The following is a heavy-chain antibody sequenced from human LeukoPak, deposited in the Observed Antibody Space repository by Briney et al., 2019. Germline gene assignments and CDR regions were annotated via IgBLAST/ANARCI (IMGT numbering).Heavy chain of an antibody. D-gene: IGHD3-10*01. Sequence: RPGGSLRLSCAASAFTFSRYWTTWVRQAPGKGLEWVANINEDGSEKYYLDSVRGRFTISRDNAKNSLYLQTDSLRAEDTAVYYCARLFVYGSGAEAFDYWGQGALVTVSS. CDR2: INEDGSEK. CDR1: AFTFSRYW. J-gene: IGHJ4*02. CDR3: ARLFVYGSGAEAFDY. V-gene: IGHV3-7*01.